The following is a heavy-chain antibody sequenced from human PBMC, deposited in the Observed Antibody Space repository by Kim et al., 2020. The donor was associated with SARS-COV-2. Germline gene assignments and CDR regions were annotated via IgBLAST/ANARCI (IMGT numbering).Heavy chain of an antibody. J-gene: IGHJ4*02. V-gene: IGHV4-34*01. CDR3: ARDSRIYPDY. D-gene: IGHD2-15*01. Sequence: SETLSLTCAVYGGSFSGYYWSWIRQPPGKGLEWIGEINHSGSTNYNPSLKSRVTISVDTSKNQFSLKLSSVTAADTAVYYCARDSRIYPDYWGQGTLVTVSS. CDR2: INHSGST. CDR1: GGSFSGYY.